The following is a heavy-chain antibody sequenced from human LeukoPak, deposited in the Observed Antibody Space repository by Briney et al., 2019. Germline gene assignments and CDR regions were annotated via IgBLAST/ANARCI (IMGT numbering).Heavy chain of an antibody. CDR2: IKAKAHGGAI. V-gene: IGHV3-15*01. J-gene: IGHJ4*02. D-gene: IGHD1-26*01. CDR1: GFTFINAW. Sequence: GGSLRLSCAASGFTFINAWMAWVRQAPGKGLEWVGRIKAKAHGGAIEYAAPVKGRFTISRDDSKNTLYLQMNSLKTEDTAVYYCTTDGVGVEGATYDNWGQGTLVSVSS. CDR3: TTDGVGVEGATYDN.